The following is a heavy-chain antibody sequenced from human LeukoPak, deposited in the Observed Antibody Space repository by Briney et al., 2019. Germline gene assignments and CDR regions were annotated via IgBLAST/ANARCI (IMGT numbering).Heavy chain of an antibody. CDR2: IYHSGST. V-gene: IGHV4-30-2*01. Sequence: SETLSLTCTVSGVSISSSGYYWTWIRQPPGKGLEWIGYIYHSGSTYYNTSLESRATISVDKSKNQVSLKLTSVTVADTAVYYCACPKSYYYYIDVWGKGTTVTVSS. CDR1: GVSISSSGYY. CDR3: ACPKSYYYYIDV. J-gene: IGHJ6*03.